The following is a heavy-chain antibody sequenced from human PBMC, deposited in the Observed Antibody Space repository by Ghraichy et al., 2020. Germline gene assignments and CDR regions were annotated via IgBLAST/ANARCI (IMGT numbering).Heavy chain of an antibody. V-gene: IGHV3-30*18. Sequence: GESLNISCAASGFTFSSYGMHWVRQAPGKGLEWVAVISYDGSNKYYADSVKGRFTISRDNSKNTLYLQMNSLRAEDTAVYYCAKDASTTKGYFDYWGQGTLVTVSS. D-gene: IGHD4-17*01. CDR3: AKDASTTKGYFDY. CDR2: ISYDGSNK. CDR1: GFTFSSYG. J-gene: IGHJ4*02.